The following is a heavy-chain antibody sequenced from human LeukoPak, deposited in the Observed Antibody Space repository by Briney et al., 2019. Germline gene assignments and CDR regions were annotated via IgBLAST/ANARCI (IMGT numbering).Heavy chain of an antibody. CDR3: ARALDYYYYMDV. V-gene: IGHV3-11*04. J-gene: IGHJ6*03. CDR2: ISSSGSTI. Sequence: GGSLRLSCAASGFTFSDYYMSWIRQAPGKGLEWVSYISSSGSTIYYADSVKGRFTISRDNAKNSLYLQVNSLRAEDTAVYYCARALDYYYYMDVWGKGTTVTVSS. CDR1: GFTFSDYY.